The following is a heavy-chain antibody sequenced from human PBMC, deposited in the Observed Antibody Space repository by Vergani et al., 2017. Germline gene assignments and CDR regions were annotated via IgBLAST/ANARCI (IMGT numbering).Heavy chain of an antibody. Sequence: EVQLVESGGDLVQPGGSLRLSCAASGFTFSSYEMNWVRPAPGQGLEWVSYISSSGNTIYYADSVKGRLTISRDNAKNSLYLQMTSLRAEDTAVYYCARGNYYGSGAFDFWGQGTLVTVSS. V-gene: IGHV3-48*03. J-gene: IGHJ4*02. CDR3: ARGNYYGSGAFDF. CDR2: ISSSGNTI. D-gene: IGHD3-10*01. CDR1: GFTFSSYE.